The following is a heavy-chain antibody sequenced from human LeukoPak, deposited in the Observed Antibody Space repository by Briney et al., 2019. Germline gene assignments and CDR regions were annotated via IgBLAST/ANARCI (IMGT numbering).Heavy chain of an antibody. J-gene: IGHJ1*01. CDR1: GFTFSSCS. D-gene: IGHD2-15*01. Sequence: GGSLRLSCAASGFTFSSCSMNWVRQPPPRGMQGVSSISSSSSYIYYADSVKGRFTISRDNAKKSLYLQMNSLRAEDTAVYYCASRVVIAGVDYFQHWGQGTLVTVSS. CDR2: ISSSSSYI. CDR3: ASRVVIAGVDYFQH. V-gene: IGHV3-21*01.